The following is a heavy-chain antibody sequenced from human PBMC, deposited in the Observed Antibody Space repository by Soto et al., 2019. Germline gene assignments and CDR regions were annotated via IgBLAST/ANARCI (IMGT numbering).Heavy chain of an antibody. D-gene: IGHD3-16*01. CDR2: LSRGDER. CDR1: GAPITTTKW. CDR3: ATQTISYTWGV. J-gene: IGHJ6*02. V-gene: IGHV4-4*02. Sequence: QVQLQESGPGLVKPSETLSLTCTVSGAPITTTKWWAWVRLPPGKGLEWIGELSRGDERSSNPSLEGRVTMSRDKSNNHFSLKLTSVTAADTALYYCATQTISYTWGVWGRGTSVTVSS.